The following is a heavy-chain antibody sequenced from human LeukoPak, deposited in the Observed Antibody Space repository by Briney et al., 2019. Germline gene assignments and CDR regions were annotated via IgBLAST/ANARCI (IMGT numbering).Heavy chain of an antibody. CDR1: GFTFSSYG. D-gene: IGHD2/OR15-2a*01. CDR2: ISSSGSTI. J-gene: IGHJ4*02. Sequence: GGSLRLSCAASGFTFSSYGMYWVRQAPGKGLEWVSYISSSGSTIYYADSVKGRFTISRDNAENSLYLQMNSLRAEDTAVYYCARDTFYTAGYFDYWGQGTLVTVSS. V-gene: IGHV3-48*03. CDR3: ARDTFYTAGYFDY.